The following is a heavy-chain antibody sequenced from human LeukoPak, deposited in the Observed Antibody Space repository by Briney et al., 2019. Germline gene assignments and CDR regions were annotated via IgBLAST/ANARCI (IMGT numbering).Heavy chain of an antibody. J-gene: IGHJ4*02. V-gene: IGHV3-7*03. D-gene: IGHD6-13*01. CDR2: IKQDGSEK. Sequence: PGGSLRLSCAASGFTFNRYWMSWVRQAPGKGLEWVANIKQDGSEKYYVDSVKGRFTISRDNSKNTLYLQMNSLRAEDTAVYYCARAGYSSSWYWGDWGQGTLVTVSS. CDR3: ARAGYSSSWYWGD. CDR1: GFTFNRYW.